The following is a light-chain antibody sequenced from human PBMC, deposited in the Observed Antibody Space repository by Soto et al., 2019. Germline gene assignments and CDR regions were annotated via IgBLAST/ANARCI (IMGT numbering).Light chain of an antibody. V-gene: IGKV1-39*01. CDR3: QQSYSAPRT. J-gene: IGKJ2*01. Sequence: DIQMTQSPSSLPASVGDRISMTCRASQSISTYLSWYQQKPGKAPKLLIYAASNLQSGVPSRFSGSGSETGFTLTISSLQPEDFATYYCQQSYSAPRTFGQGTKLEIK. CDR2: AAS. CDR1: QSISTY.